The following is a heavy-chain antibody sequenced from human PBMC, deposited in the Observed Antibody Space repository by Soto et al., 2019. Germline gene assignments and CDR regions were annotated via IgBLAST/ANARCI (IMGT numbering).Heavy chain of an antibody. CDR3: ARSGGRTYYSGSGSRNGIDP. J-gene: IGHJ5*02. CDR2: IIANDEK. Sequence: QVTLRESGPVRVKPTETLTLTCTVSGFSLSNPRMGVSWLRQTPGKALEWLAAIIANDEKSYSTSLKSRLAISKDTTRSQVVLTMTNVDPLDSRTYYCARSGGRTYYSGSGSRNGIDPWGQGTLGTVSS. D-gene: IGHD3-10*01. V-gene: IGHV2-26*01. CDR1: GFSLSNPRMG.